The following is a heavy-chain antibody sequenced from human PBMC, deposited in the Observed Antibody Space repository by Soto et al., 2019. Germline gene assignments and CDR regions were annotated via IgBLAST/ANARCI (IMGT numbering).Heavy chain of an antibody. CDR2: FDPEDGET. CDR3: ATGFYRERLLPQRERDY. CDR1: GYTLTELS. Sequence: ASVKVSCKVSGYTLTELSMHWVRQAPGKGLEWMGGFDPEDGETIYAQKFQGRVTMTEDTSTDTAYMELSSLRSEDTAVYYCATGFYRERLLPQRERDYWGQGTLVTVSS. D-gene: IGHD1-1*01. J-gene: IGHJ4*02. V-gene: IGHV1-24*01.